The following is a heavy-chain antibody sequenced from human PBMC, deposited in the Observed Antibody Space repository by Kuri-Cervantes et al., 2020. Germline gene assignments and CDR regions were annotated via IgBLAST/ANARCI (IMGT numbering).Heavy chain of an antibody. D-gene: IGHD6-19*01. CDR2: IYYSGIT. CDR3: AKGYSSGWYYFDS. V-gene: IGHV4-39*01. J-gene: IGHJ4*02. Sequence: GSLRLSCTVSGGSISGTIYSWDWIRQPPGKGLEWIGTIYYSGITSYNPSLKSRVTISVDTSKNQFSLNLSSVTAADTAVYYCAKGYSSGWYYFDSWGQGTLVTVSS. CDR1: GGSISGTIYS.